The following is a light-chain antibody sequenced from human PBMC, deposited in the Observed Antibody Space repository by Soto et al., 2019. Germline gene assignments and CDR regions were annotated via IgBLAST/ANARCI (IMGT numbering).Light chain of an antibody. Sequence: EIVLTQSPATLSLSPGERATLSCRASQSVSSSYLAWNQQKPGQAPRLLIYGASTRATGIPARFSGSGAGTEFTLTISSLQSEDCAIYYCQQRSNWPRTFGQGTKVDIK. V-gene: IGKV3D-20*02. CDR3: QQRSNWPRT. CDR1: QSVSSSY. CDR2: GAS. J-gene: IGKJ1*01.